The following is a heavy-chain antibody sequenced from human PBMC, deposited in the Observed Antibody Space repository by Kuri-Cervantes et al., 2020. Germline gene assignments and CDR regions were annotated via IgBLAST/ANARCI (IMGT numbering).Heavy chain of an antibody. CDR3: GLGAAAGLYWFDP. D-gene: IGHD6-13*01. J-gene: IGHJ5*02. CDR1: GFTFSDYY. Sequence: GGSLRLSCAASGFTFSDYYMSWIRQAPGKGLEWVSMVTGSGDNTYYADSVKGRFTISRDNSKNTLYLQMNSLRAEDTAVYYCGLGAAAGLYWFDPWGQGTLVTVSS. V-gene: IGHV3-23*01. CDR2: VTGSGDNT.